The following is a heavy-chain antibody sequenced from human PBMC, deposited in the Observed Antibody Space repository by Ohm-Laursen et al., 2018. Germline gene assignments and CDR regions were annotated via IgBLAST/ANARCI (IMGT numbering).Heavy chain of an antibody. CDR3: ARQEGYCSSTSCYEVWFDP. CDR2: INYSGNT. Sequence: SETLSLTCTVSGGAISNYYWSWIRQPPGKGLEWIGHINYSGNTNYNPSLKSRVTISVDTSKNQFSLKLSSVTAADTAVYYCARQEGYCSSTSCYEVWFDPWGQGTLVTVSS. V-gene: IGHV4-59*08. J-gene: IGHJ5*02. D-gene: IGHD2-2*01. CDR1: GGAISNYY.